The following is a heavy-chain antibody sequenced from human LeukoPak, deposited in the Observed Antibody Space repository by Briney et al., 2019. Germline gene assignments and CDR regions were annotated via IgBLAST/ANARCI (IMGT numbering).Heavy chain of an antibody. D-gene: IGHD3-10*01. J-gene: IGHJ4*02. CDR3: AREGRLVRLLDY. Sequence: ASVKVSCKASNYTFSTYGISWMRQAPGQGLEWMGWISAYNGNTNYAQKLQGRVTMTTDTSTSAAYMELRSLRSDDTAVYYCAREGRLVRLLDYWGQGTLVTVSS. CDR2: ISAYNGNT. V-gene: IGHV1-18*01. CDR1: NYTFSTYG.